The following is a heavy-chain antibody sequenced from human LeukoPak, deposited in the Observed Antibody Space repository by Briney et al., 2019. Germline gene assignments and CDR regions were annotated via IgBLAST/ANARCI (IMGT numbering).Heavy chain of an antibody. CDR2: IYNSGST. J-gene: IGHJ3*02. CDR3: AREKQGPYDAFDI. V-gene: IGHV4-59*01. Sequence: SETLSLTCTVSGGSISKYYWSWLRQTPGQGLEWIGYIYNSGSTIYNPSLKSRVIISVDTSKNQFSLKLSSVTAADTAVYYCAREKQGPYDAFDIWGQGTVVTVSS. CDR1: GGSISKYY.